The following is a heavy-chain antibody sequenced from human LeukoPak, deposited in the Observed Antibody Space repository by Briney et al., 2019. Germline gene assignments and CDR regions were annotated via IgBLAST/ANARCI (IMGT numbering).Heavy chain of an antibody. CDR2: IIPIFGTA. CDR1: GGTFSSYA. D-gene: IGHD3-10*01. Sequence: SVKVSCKASGGTFSSYAISWVRQAPGQGLEWMGGIIPIFGTASYAQKFQGRVTITADESTSTAYMELSSLRSEDTAVYYCARGSKVYGYGSGSYYFDYWGQGTLVTVSS. CDR3: ARGSKVYGYGSGSYYFDY. V-gene: IGHV1-69*13. J-gene: IGHJ4*02.